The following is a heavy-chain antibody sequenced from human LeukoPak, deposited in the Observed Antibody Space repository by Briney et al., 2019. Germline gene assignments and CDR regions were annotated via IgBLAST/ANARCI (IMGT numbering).Heavy chain of an antibody. CDR3: AGQDAHFWSGYSDY. CDR1: GYTFTSYG. D-gene: IGHD3-3*02. Sequence: ASVKVSYKASGYTFTSYGISWVRQAPGQGLEWMGWISSYNGNTNYAQKLQGRVTMTTDTSTSTAYMELRSLRSDDTAVYYCAGQDAHFWSGYSDYWGQGNLVTVSS. J-gene: IGHJ4*02. V-gene: IGHV1-18*01. CDR2: ISSYNGNT.